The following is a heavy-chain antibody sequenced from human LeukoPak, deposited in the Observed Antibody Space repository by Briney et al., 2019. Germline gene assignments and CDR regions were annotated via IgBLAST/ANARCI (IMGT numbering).Heavy chain of an antibody. Sequence: GGSLRLSCAASGFTFRNYWMHWARQVPGKGLVWVSRINPDGTSPHYADSVKGRFTIFRDNARNNLYLQMNSLRVEDTAIYYCVRGTNDWTGIDYWGQGILVTVSS. V-gene: IGHV3-74*01. CDR3: VRGTNDWTGIDY. CDR1: GFTFRNYW. J-gene: IGHJ4*02. D-gene: IGHD2-8*01. CDR2: INPDGTSP.